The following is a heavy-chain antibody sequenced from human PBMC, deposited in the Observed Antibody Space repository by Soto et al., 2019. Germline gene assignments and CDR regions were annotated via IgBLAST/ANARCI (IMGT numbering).Heavy chain of an antibody. CDR3: ARAATAGPDFDY. CDR1: GDIVSSNSAS. D-gene: IGHD6-13*01. CDR2: TYYRSKWYL. J-gene: IGHJ4*02. V-gene: IGHV6-1*01. Sequence: SQTLSLTCAIFGDIVSSNSASWNWIRQSPSRGLEWLGRTYYRSKWYLDYAVSVKSRITVNPDTSKNPFSLQLNSLTPQDTAVYHCARAATAGPDFDYWGQGTLVTITS.